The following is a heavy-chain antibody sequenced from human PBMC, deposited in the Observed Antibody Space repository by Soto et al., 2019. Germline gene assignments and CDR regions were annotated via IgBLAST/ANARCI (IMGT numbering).Heavy chain of an antibody. D-gene: IGHD3-10*01. Sequence: PSETLSLTCTASGCSISSDYWSWIRQPPGKGLEWVGYIYYNGSTKYNPSLKTRVTRSIDTSNNQYYLKHNSMTTADTAEYYGARVGSPGVWYFDIWGRGTKVTVSS. J-gene: IGHJ2*01. CDR2: IYYNGST. V-gene: IGHV4-59*01. CDR3: ARVGSPGVWYFDI. CDR1: GCSISSDY.